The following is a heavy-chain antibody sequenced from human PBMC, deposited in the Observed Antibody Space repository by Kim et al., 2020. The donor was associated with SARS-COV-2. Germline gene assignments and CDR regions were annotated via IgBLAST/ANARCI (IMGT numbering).Heavy chain of an antibody. CDR2: FCYREST. CDR1: GDTCSSNS. V-gene: IGHV4-59*13. CDR3: ARYGHCSSTSCYYWDYYYGMDV. D-gene: IGHD2-2*01. J-gene: IGHJ6*02. Sequence: SETLSLTCTRAGDTCSSNSGDCMPELPSQELKWFAVFCYRESTNYNPSLKSRVTISVDTSTNQFSLKLSSVTAADTAVYYCARYGHCSSTSCYYWDYYYGMDVWGQGTTFSVS.